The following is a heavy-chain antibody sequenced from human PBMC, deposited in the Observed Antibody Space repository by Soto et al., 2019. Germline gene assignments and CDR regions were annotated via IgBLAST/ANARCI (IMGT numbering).Heavy chain of an antibody. V-gene: IGHV3-33*01. CDR2: IWYDGSNK. CDR1: GFTFSSYG. CDR3: ERVSGGLQSPYYYYGMDV. D-gene: IGHD4-4*01. J-gene: IGHJ6*02. Sequence: QVQLVESGGGVVQPGRSLRLSCAASGFTFSSYGMHWVRQAPGKGLEWVTVIWYDGSNKYYADSVKGRFTISRDNSKNTLYLQMNSLRAEDKAVYYCERVSGGLQSPYYYYGMDVWGQGTTVTVSS.